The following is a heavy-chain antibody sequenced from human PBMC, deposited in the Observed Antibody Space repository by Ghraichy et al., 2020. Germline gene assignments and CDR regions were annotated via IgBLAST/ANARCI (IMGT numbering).Heavy chain of an antibody. D-gene: IGHD6-25*01. CDR1: GGSISSGGYS. CDR2: IYHSGST. J-gene: IGHJ4*02. Sequence: SETLSLTCAVSGGSISSGGYSWSWIRQPPGKGLEWIGYIYHSGSTYYNPSLKSRVTISVDRSKNQFSLKLSSVTAADTAVYYCAREEAASYYFDYWGQGTLVTVSS. CDR3: AREEAASYYFDY. V-gene: IGHV4-30-2*01.